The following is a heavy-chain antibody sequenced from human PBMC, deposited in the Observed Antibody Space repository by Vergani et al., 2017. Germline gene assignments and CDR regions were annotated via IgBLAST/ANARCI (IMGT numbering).Heavy chain of an antibody. CDR1: GFPFSGHT. CDR2: ISETGSTT. CDR3: SRGLFVASWGGFGY. J-gene: IGHJ4*02. V-gene: IGHV3-23*01. Sequence: EVQLQESGGGLAQPGKSLMLSCAVSGFPFSGHTMSWVRATPGKGLEWISTISETGSTTYYADPVRGRFTISRDNSRNMVYLLLTNLRVEDTAVYYCSRGLFVASWGGFGYWGQGARVTVSS. D-gene: IGHD3-16*01.